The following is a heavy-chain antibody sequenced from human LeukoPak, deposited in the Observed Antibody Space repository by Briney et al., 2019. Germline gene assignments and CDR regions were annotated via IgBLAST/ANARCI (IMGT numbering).Heavy chain of an antibody. CDR2: ISAYNGNT. CDR3: ARDRAGYSSGWYGEGDY. CDR1: GYTFTSYG. Sequence: ASVKVSCKASGYTFTSYGISWVRQAPGRGLEWMGWISAYNGNTNYAQKLQGRVTMTTDTSTSTAYLELRSLRSDDTAVYYCARDRAGYSSGWYGEGDYWGQGTLVTVSS. J-gene: IGHJ4*02. D-gene: IGHD6-19*01. V-gene: IGHV1-18*01.